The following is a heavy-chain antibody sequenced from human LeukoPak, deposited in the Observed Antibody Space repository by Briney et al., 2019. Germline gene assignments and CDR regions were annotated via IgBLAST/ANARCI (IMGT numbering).Heavy chain of an antibody. Sequence: SETRSLTCTVSGGSISSYSWSWIRQPPGKGLEWIGYIYYSGSTNYNPSLKNLLTLSVDTSKNQFSLKLSFVTAEATAVYYCARGMATGSDPWGQGTLVTVSS. CDR1: GGSISSYS. J-gene: IGHJ5*02. V-gene: IGHV4-59*08. CDR3: ARGMATGSDP. D-gene: IGHD5-24*01. CDR2: IYYSGST.